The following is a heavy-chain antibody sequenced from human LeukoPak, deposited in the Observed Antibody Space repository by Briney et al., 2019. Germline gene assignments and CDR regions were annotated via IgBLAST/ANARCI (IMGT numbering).Heavy chain of an antibody. J-gene: IGHJ3*01. CDR3: ARDFLHLGG. CDR2: ISSSSSYI. V-gene: IGHV3-21*01. CDR1: GFTFSSYS. Sequence: GGSLRLSCAASGFTFSSYSMNWVRQAPGKGLEWVSSISSSSSYIYYADSVKARFTISRDNAKNTLYLQMNSLRAEDTAVYYCARDFLHLGGWGQGTMVTVSS. D-gene: IGHD3-16*01.